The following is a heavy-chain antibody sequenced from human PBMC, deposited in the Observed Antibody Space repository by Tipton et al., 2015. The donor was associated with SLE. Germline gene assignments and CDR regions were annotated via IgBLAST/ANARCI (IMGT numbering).Heavy chain of an antibody. D-gene: IGHD6-13*01. CDR2: IYYSGST. CDR1: GGSISSSSYY. V-gene: IGHV4-39*07. J-gene: IGHJ4*02. CDR3: ARRGAAGLGY. Sequence: TLSLTCTVSGGSISSSSYYWGWIRQPPGKGLEWIGSIYYSGSTYYNPSLKSRVTISVDTSKNQFSLKLSSVTAADTAVYFCARRGAAGLGYWGQGALVTVSS.